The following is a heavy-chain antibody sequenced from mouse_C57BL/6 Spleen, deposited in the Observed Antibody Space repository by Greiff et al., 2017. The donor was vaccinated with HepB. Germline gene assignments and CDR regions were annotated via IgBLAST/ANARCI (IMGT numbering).Heavy chain of an antibody. D-gene: IGHD1-1*01. Sequence: QVQLKESGAELVKPGASVKLSCKASGYTFTSYWIQWVKQRPGQGLEWIGEIDPSDSYTNYNQKFKGKATLTVDTSSSTAYMQLSSLTSEDSAVYYCAVYGSSYWYFDVWGTGTTVTVSS. V-gene: IGHV1-50*01. CDR1: GYTFTSYW. J-gene: IGHJ1*03. CDR2: IDPSDSYT. CDR3: AVYGSSYWYFDV.